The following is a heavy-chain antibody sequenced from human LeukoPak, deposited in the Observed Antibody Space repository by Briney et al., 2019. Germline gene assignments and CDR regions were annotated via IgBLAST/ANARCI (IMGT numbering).Heavy chain of an antibody. Sequence: SVKVSCKASGGTFSNYAIYWVRQAPGQGLEWMGGIIPIFGTANYAQKFQGRVTITADESTSTAYMELSSLRSEDTAVYYCARVATITGDWFDPWGQGTLVTVSS. D-gene: IGHD5-12*01. J-gene: IGHJ5*02. CDR2: IIPIFGTA. CDR3: ARVATITGDWFDP. CDR1: GGTFSNYA. V-gene: IGHV1-69*13.